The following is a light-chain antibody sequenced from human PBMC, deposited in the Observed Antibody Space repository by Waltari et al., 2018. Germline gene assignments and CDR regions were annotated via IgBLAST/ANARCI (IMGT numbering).Light chain of an antibody. V-gene: IGLV3-1*01. Sequence: SYEVTQPPSVSVSPGQTASITCSGDKLSEKYVSRYQQKPGQSPVVVIYEDDDRPSGIPERVSGSNFGNTATLTISGTQAMDEADYYCQAWDGSSSTCVFDGGTKVIVL. CDR2: EDD. J-gene: IGLJ3*02. CDR3: QAWDGSSSTCV. CDR1: KLSEKY.